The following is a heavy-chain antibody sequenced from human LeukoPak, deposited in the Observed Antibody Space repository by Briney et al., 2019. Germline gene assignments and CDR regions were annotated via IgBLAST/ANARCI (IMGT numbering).Heavy chain of an antibody. CDR2: VYYSGKI. CDR3: ARARELAFMAYYFDY. D-gene: IGHD3-9*01. J-gene: IGHJ4*02. CDR1: GDSIRGYY. V-gene: IGHV4-59*01. Sequence: SETLSLTCTVSGDSIRGYYWSWLRQPPAKGLELIGNVYYSGKINYNSSLESRVTLSVDTSKNQFSLKLTSVPAADTAVYFCARARELAFMAYYFDYWGQGTLATVSS.